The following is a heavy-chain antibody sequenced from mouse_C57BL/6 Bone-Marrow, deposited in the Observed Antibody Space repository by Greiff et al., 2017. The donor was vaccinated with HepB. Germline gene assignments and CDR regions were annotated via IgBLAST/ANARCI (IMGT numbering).Heavy chain of an antibody. D-gene: IGHD2-14*01. CDR3: ARDRFDYYFDY. J-gene: IGHJ2*01. V-gene: IGHV5-6*01. Sequence: EVKLVESGGDLVKSGGSLKLSCAASGFTFSTSGMSWVRQTPDKRLEWVATINTGGTYTYYSDSVKGRFTISRDTAKNTLFLQMSSLKSEDTAIYDCARDRFDYYFDYWGQGTTLTVSS. CDR1: GFTFSTSG. CDR2: INTGGTYT.